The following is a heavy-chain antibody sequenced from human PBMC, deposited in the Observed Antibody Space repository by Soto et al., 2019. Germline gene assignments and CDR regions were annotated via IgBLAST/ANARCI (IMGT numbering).Heavy chain of an antibody. J-gene: IGHJ6*02. Sequence: SETLSLTCTVSGGSISSSSYYWGWIRQPPGKGLEWIGSIYYSGSTYYNPSLKSRVTISVDTSKNQFSLKLSSVTAADTAVYYCARSHRKIAAAGPSAYYYGMDVWGQGTTVTVSS. CDR1: GGSISSSSYY. CDR3: ARSHRKIAAAGPSAYYYGMDV. V-gene: IGHV4-39*01. D-gene: IGHD6-13*01. CDR2: IYYSGST.